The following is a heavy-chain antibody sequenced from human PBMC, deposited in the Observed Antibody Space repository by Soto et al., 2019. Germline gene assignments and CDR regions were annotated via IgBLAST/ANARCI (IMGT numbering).Heavy chain of an antibody. CDR2: IYYSGST. V-gene: IGHV4-59*08. CDR1: GGSISSYY. CDR3: ARTAAAGKYYYGMDV. D-gene: IGHD6-13*01. Sequence: SETLSLTCTVSGGSISSYYWSWIRQPPGKGLEWIGYIYYSGSTNYNPSLKSRVTISVDTSKNQFSLKLSSVTAADTAVYYCARTAAAGKYYYGMDVWGQGTTVTVSS. J-gene: IGHJ6*02.